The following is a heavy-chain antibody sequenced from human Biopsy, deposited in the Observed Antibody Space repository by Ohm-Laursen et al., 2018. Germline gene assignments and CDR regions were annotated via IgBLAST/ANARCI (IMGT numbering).Heavy chain of an antibody. Sequence: SETLSLTCTVSGGSFTGHYWTWIRQPPGKGLEWIGHISHTGYTSYKSSLKSRVTISLDTPRKHFSLRLTSLAAADTAVYYCARGSNEYGGLYFPHWGQGTLVTVPS. CDR2: ISHTGYT. J-gene: IGHJ1*01. CDR1: GGSFTGHY. V-gene: IGHV4-59*11. CDR3: ARGSNEYGGLYFPH. D-gene: IGHD4-23*01.